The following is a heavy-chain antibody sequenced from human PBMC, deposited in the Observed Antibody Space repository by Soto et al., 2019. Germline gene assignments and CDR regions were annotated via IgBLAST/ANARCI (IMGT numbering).Heavy chain of an antibody. CDR1: GFTFSSYS. CDR2: ITRNSDI. J-gene: IGHJ6*02. CDR3: ASEETAWPLAYGLDV. D-gene: IGHD2-21*02. V-gene: IGHV3-21*01. Sequence: PGGSLRLSCAASGFTFSSYSMHWVRQAPGKGLEWVSAITRNSDIYYADSVKGRFTISRDNAQNSVPLQMDSLRAEDTAVYYCASEETAWPLAYGLDVWGQGTTVTVSS.